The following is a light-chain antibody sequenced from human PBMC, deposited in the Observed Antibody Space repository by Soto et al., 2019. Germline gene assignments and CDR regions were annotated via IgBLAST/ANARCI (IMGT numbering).Light chain of an antibody. CDR1: QTVRNNY. Sequence: EFVLTQPPGTLSLSPGARATLSCRASQTVRNNYLAWYQQKPGQAPRLLIYDASSRATGIPDRFSVVLYGTAGNITIGRLETEDCQVXXXXXXXXYXXTFGGGTKVDIK. V-gene: IGKV3-20*01. CDR2: DAS. J-gene: IGKJ4*01. CDR3: XXXXXYXXT.